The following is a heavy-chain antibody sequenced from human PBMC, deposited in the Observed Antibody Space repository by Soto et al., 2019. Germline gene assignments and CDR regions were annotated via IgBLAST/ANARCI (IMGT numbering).Heavy chain of an antibody. D-gene: IGHD4-17*01. CDR3: ARKYGEHDY. J-gene: IGHJ4*02. V-gene: IGHV4-59*08. Sequence: ETLSLTCTVSGASISNYYWNWIRQAPGKGLEWIGYVYYGGTTNYNPSLRSRVTMSIDTSKSQFSLKLTSVAAADTAVYYCARKYGEHDYWGQGILVTVSS. CDR2: VYYGGTT. CDR1: GASISNYY.